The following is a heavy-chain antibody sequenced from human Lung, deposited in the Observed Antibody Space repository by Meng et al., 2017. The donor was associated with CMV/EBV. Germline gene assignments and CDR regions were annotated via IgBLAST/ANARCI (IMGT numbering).Heavy chain of an antibody. J-gene: IGHJ4*02. CDR3: ASFPPPGKQWLVTDY. CDR1: GGSSSSSNW. V-gene: IGHV4-4*03. Sequence: QDPRPELSHPPAAPSLPCAVYGGSSSSSNWWIWVRQPPGKGLEWIGEIYHSGSTNYNPSLKSRVTISVDKSKNQFSLKLSSVTAADTAVYYCASFPPPGKQWLVTDYWGQGTLVTVSS. CDR2: IYHSGST. D-gene: IGHD6-19*01.